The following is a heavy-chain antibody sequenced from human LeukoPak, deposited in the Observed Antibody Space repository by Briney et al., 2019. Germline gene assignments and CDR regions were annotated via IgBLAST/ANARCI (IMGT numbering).Heavy chain of an antibody. J-gene: IGHJ4*02. CDR2: IWYDGSNK. CDR1: GFTFSSYG. D-gene: IGHD3-10*02. CDR3: ARGTDLTMLDPLDY. Sequence: GGSLRLSCAASGFTFSSYGMHWVRQAPGKGLEWVAVIWYDGSNKYYADSVKGRFTISRDNSKNTLYLQMNSLRAEDTAVYYCARGTDLTMLDPLDYWGQGTLVTVSS. V-gene: IGHV3-33*01.